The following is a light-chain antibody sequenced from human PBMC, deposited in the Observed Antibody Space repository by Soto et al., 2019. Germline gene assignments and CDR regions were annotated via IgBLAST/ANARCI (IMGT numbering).Light chain of an antibody. CDR3: QQYSESWGT. J-gene: IGKJ3*01. CDR1: QSVSFNY. V-gene: IGKV3-20*01. Sequence: DNVLKKSPGTLSLSPGERAILSCRASQSVSFNYLAWYQQKPGQAPRLLISAASSRATGIPDRFSGSGSGTDFTLTISRLEPEDFAVYYCQQYSESWGTFGPVTNVDIK. CDR2: AAS.